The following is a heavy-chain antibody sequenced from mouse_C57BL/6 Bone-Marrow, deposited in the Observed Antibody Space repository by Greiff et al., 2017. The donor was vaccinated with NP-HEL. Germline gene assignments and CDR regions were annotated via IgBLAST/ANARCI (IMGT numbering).Heavy chain of an antibody. Sequence: QVQLQQSGAELMKPGASVKLSCKATGYTFTGYWIEWVKQRPGHGLEWIGEILPGSGSTNYNEKFKGKATFTADTSSNTAYMQISSLTTEDSAIYYCARNYGSSHGLFAYWGQGTLVTVSA. J-gene: IGHJ3*01. CDR2: ILPGSGST. D-gene: IGHD1-1*01. CDR3: ARNYGSSHGLFAY. V-gene: IGHV1-9*01. CDR1: GYTFTGYW.